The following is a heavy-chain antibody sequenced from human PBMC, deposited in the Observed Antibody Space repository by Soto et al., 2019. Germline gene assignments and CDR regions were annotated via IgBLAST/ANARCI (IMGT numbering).Heavy chain of an antibody. CDR1: GGSFSGYY. Sequence: QVQLQQWGAGLLKPSETLSLTCAIYGGSFSGYYWSWIRQPPGKGLEWIGEINHSGSTNYNPSLKSRVTISVDTSKNQFSLKLSSVTAADTAVYYCARGSIRNDVRYYGMDVWGQGTTVTVSS. CDR3: ARGSIRNDVRYYGMDV. J-gene: IGHJ6*02. D-gene: IGHD1-1*01. V-gene: IGHV4-34*01. CDR2: INHSGST.